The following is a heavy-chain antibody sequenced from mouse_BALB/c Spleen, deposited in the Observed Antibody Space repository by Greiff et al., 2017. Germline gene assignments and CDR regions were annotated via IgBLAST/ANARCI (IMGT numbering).Heavy chain of an antibody. V-gene: IGHV5-4*02. J-gene: IGHJ4*01. CDR3: ARGGYDGAMDY. Sequence: EVQLVESGGGLVKPGGSLKLSCAASGFTFSDYYMYWVRQTPEKRLEWVATISDGGSYTYYPDSVKGRSTISRDNANNNLYLQMSRLKSEDTAMYYCARGGYDGAMDYWGQGTSVTVSS. CDR1: GFTFSDYY. D-gene: IGHD2-14*01. CDR2: ISDGGSYT.